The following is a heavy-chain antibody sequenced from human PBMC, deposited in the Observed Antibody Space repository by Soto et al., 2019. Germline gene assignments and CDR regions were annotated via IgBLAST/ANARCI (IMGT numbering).Heavy chain of an antibody. CDR3: ARTVGAIGMDV. V-gene: IGHV4-59*01. CDR1: GGSISSYY. CDR2: IYYSGST. J-gene: IGHJ6*02. Sequence: QVQLQESGPGLVKPSETLSLTCTVSGGSISSYYWSWIRQPPGKGLEWIGYIYYSGSTNYNPSLKSRVTISVDTSKNQFSLKLSSVTAADTAVYYCARTVGAIGMDVWGQGTTVTVSS. D-gene: IGHD1-26*01.